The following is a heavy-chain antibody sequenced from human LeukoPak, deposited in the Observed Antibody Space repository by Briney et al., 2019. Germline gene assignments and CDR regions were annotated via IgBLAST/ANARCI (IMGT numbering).Heavy chain of an antibody. CDR1: GFTFSSYA. J-gene: IGHJ4*02. V-gene: IGHV3-30-3*01. Sequence: GRSLRLSCAASGFTFSSYAMHWVRQAPGKGLEWVAVISYDGSNKYYADSVTGRFTISRDNSKNTLYLQMNSLRAEDTAVYYCAREGGSWAAYYFDYWGQGTLVTVSS. CDR3: AREGGSWAAYYFDY. D-gene: IGHD1-26*01. CDR2: ISYDGSNK.